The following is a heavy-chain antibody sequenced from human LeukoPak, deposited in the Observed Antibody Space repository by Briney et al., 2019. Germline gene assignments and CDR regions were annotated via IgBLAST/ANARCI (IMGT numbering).Heavy chain of an antibody. V-gene: IGHV3-53*01. Sequence: PGGSLRLSCAASGFTVSSNYMSWVRQAPGKGLEWVSVIYSGGSTYYADSVKGRFTISRGNSKNTLYLQMNSLRAEDTAVYYCARASTSTVFDYWGQGTLVTVSS. CDR3: ARASTSTVFDY. CDR1: GFTVSSNY. CDR2: IYSGGST. J-gene: IGHJ4*02.